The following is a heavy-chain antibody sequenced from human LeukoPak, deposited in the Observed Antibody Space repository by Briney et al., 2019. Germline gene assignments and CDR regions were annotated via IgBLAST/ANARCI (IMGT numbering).Heavy chain of an antibody. Sequence: SETLSLTCTVSGGSIRSGSHYWAWIRQPPGKGLEWIGSIYYSGSTYYNPSLENRVTISIDTSKNHLSLKLSSLSAADTSVYYCAKRDDSGGNLVDLWGQGTLVTVSA. CDR3: AKRDDSGGNLVDL. CDR2: IYYSGST. CDR1: GGSIRSGSHY. V-gene: IGHV4-39*02. J-gene: IGHJ4*02. D-gene: IGHD3-22*01.